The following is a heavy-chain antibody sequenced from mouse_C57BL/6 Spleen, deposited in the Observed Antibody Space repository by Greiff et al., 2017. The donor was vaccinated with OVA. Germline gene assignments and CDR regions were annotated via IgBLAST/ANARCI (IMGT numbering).Heavy chain of an antibody. V-gene: IGHV1-4*01. CDR3: AREGDGYYFDY. CDR2: INPSSGYT. Sequence: QVQLKQSGAELARPGASVKMSCKASGYTFTSYTMHWVKQRPGQGLEWIGYINPSSGYTKYNQKFKDKATLTADKSSSTAYMQLSSLTSEDSAVYYCAREGDGYYFDYWGQGTTLTVSS. CDR1: GYTFTSYT. D-gene: IGHD2-3*01. J-gene: IGHJ2*01.